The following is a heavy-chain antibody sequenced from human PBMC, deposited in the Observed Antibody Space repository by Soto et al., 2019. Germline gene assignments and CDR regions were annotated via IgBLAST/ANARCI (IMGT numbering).Heavy chain of an antibody. Sequence: QVQLQESGPGLVKPSQTLSLTCTVSGGSISSGGYYWSWIRQHPGKGLEWIGYIYYSGSTYYNPSLKSRVTISVDTSKNQFSLKLSSVTAADTAVYYCARETDYYGSGSYQYYFDYWGQGTLVTVSS. CDR1: GGSISSGGYY. J-gene: IGHJ4*02. D-gene: IGHD3-10*01. CDR3: ARETDYYGSGSYQYYFDY. CDR2: IYYSGST. V-gene: IGHV4-31*03.